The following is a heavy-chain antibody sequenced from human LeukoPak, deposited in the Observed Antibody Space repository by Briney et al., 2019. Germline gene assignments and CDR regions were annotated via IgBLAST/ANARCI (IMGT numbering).Heavy chain of an antibody. CDR1: GGSMNNYY. Sequence: SETLSLTCTVSGGSMNNYYWNWLRQPPGKGLEWIGYIYYSGFTNYNPSLKRRVTVSVDTSKNQFSLRLTSVTAADTAVYYCARSWGDEYWGQGTLVTVSS. V-gene: IGHV4-59*08. CDR2: IYYSGFT. J-gene: IGHJ4*02. CDR3: ARSWGDEY. D-gene: IGHD3-16*01.